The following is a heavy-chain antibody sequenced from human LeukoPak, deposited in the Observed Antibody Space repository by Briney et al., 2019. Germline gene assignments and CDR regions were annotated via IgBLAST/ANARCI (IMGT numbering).Heavy chain of an antibody. CDR1: GGSFSGYY. V-gene: IGHV4-34*01. CDR2: INRSGST. Sequence: SETLSLPCAVYGGSFSGYYWSWIRQPPGKGLEWIGEINRSGSTNYNPSLKSRVTISVDTSKNQFSLKLSSVTAADTAVYYCASVGCSGGSCYYFDYWGQGTLVTVSS. D-gene: IGHD2-15*01. J-gene: IGHJ4*02. CDR3: ASVGCSGGSCYYFDY.